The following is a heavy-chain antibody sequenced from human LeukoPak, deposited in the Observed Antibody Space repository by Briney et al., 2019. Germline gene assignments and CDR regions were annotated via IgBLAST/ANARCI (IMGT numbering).Heavy chain of an antibody. CDR1: GFTFFNYW. Sequence: PGGSLRLSCVSSGFTFFNYWMHWVRQAPGRGLVWVSRISSDGSSTSYADSVKGRFTISRDNAKSTLYLQMNSLRAEDTAVYYCVRDIPTSAWYVDYWGQGTLVTVSS. CDR3: VRDIPTSAWYVDY. CDR2: ISSDGSST. V-gene: IGHV3-74*01. D-gene: IGHD2-21*01. J-gene: IGHJ4*02.